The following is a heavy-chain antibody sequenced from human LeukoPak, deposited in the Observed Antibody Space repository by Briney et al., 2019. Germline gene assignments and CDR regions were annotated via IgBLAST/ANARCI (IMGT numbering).Heavy chain of an antibody. CDR2: ISSSSSYI. Sequence: PWGSLRLSCAASGFTFSSYSMNWVRQAPGKGLEWVSSISSSSSYIYYADSVKGRFTISRDNAKNSLYLQMNSLRAEDTAVYYCARDSVSAGAFDIWGQGTMVTVSS. CDR1: GFTFSSYS. V-gene: IGHV3-21*01. J-gene: IGHJ3*02. CDR3: ARDSVSAGAFDI. D-gene: IGHD6-25*01.